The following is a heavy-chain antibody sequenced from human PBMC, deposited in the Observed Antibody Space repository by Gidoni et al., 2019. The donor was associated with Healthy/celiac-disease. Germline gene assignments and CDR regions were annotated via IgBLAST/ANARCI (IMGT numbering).Heavy chain of an antibody. Sequence: QLQLQDSGPGLVKPSETLSLTCTVSGGSISSSSYYWGWIRQPPGKGLEWIGSIYYSGSTYYNPALKSRVTISVDTSKNQFSLKLSSVTAADTDVYYCARQGFYDILTGYYYYGMDVWGQGTTVTVSS. D-gene: IGHD3-9*01. CDR2: IYYSGST. J-gene: IGHJ6*02. CDR1: GGSISSSSYY. V-gene: IGHV4-39*01. CDR3: ARQGFYDILTGYYYYGMDV.